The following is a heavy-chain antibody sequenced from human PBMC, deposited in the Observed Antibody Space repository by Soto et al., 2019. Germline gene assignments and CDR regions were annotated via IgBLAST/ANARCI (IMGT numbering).Heavy chain of an antibody. D-gene: IGHD2-2*03. CDR2: VYYTGTT. J-gene: IGHJ4*02. V-gene: IGHV4-59*01. Sequence: PSETLSLTCTVSGGSIDSYYWTWIRQPPGKGLEWIGYVYYTGTTTYSPSLKSRVTMSVDTSKNHFSLKLISVTTADTAVYFCAREGNLGRWIQPLDSWGQGTLVTVSS. CDR3: AREGNLGRWIQPLDS. CDR1: GGSIDSYY.